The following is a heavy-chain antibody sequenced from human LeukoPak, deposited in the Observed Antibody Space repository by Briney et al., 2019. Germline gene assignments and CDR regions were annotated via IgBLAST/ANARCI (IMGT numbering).Heavy chain of an antibody. CDR1: GFTFSNAW. CDR3: TTGIRWGTLTGYYNVGISDY. J-gene: IGHJ4*02. CDR2: IKSKTDGGTA. V-gene: IGHV3-15*01. D-gene: IGHD3-9*01. Sequence: GGSLRLSCAASGFTFSNAWMSWVRQAPGKGLEWVGRIKSKTDGGTADYAAPVKGRFTISRDDSRNTLHLQMNSLKTEDTAVYYCTTGIRWGTLTGYYNVGISDYWGQGTLVTVSS.